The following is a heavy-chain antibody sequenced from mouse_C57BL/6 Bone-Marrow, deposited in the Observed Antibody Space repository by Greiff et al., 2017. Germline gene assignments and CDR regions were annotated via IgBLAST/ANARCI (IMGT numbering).Heavy chain of an antibody. D-gene: IGHD3-3*01. CDR2: ISYDGSN. Sequence: DVKLQESGPGLVKPSQSLSLTCSVTGYSITSGYYWNWIRQFPGNKLEWMGYISYDGSNNYNPSLKNRISITRDTSKNQFFLKLNSVTTEDTATYYCARGGTAYWGQGTLVTVSA. J-gene: IGHJ3*01. CDR1: GYSITSGYY. V-gene: IGHV3-6*01. CDR3: ARGGTAY.